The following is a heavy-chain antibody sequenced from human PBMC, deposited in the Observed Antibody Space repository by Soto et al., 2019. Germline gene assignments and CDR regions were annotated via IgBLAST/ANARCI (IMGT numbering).Heavy chain of an antibody. Sequence: DVQVVESGGGLVQPGRSLRLSCAASGFTFDDYGMHWVRQAPGKGLEWVSGITWNSGGIGYADSVKGRFTISRDNAKNSLYLQMNSLRYEDTALSYCVKVNSGYVGYFDYWGLGTLVTVSS. CDR1: GFTFDDYG. J-gene: IGHJ4*02. D-gene: IGHD5-12*01. CDR2: ITWNSGGI. V-gene: IGHV3-9*01. CDR3: VKVNSGYVGYFDY.